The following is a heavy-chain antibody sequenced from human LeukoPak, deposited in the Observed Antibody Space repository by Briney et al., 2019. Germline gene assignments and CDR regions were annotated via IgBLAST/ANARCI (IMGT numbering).Heavy chain of an antibody. CDR1: GDSLRSDSHY. Sequence: SETLSLTCSLSGDSLRSDSHYWRWIRQPPGKGLEWIGNVYYSGRTPYNPSLKSRVTISVDISKNQFSLQLNSVTAADTAVYYCVRETATYYYDSRGYYRQIEVFDIWGQGTPVIVSS. J-gene: IGHJ3*02. V-gene: IGHV4-61*01. CDR2: VYYSGRT. CDR3: VRETATYYYDSRGYYRQIEVFDI. D-gene: IGHD3-22*01.